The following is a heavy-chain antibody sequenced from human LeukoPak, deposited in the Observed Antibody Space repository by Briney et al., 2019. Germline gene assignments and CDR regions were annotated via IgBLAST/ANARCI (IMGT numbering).Heavy chain of an antibody. J-gene: IGHJ5*02. D-gene: IGHD2-2*03. Sequence: GSLRLSCAASGFTFSSYSMNCVRQAPGKGVEWVSSISSSSSYIYYADSVKGRFTISRDNAKNSLYLQMNSLRAEDTAVYYCAKKGGYCSSTSCYSWFDPWGQGTLVTVSS. CDR3: AKKGGYCSSTSCYSWFDP. CDR2: ISSSSSYI. V-gene: IGHV3-21*01. CDR1: GFTFSSYS.